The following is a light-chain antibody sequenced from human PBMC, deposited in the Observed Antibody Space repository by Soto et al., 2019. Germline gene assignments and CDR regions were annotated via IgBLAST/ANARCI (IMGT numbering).Light chain of an antibody. J-gene: IGKJ1*01. Sequence: DIVMTQTPATLSGSPGERATLSCRASQSVLSSLAWYQQKPGQAPRLLIYGAATRATGIPARFSGSGSGTEFTLTISSLQSEDFAVYFCQQYHNWPAVGQGTK. V-gene: IGKV3-15*01. CDR1: QSVLSS. CDR2: GAA. CDR3: QQYHNWPA.